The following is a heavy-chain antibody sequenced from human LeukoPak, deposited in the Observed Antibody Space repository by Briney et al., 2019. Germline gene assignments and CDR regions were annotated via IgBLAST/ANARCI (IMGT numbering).Heavy chain of an antibody. V-gene: IGHV4-34*01. D-gene: IGHD2-2*01. CDR2: INHSGNT. CDR1: GGSFSGHY. CDR3: ARGGLEYCSSASCYARFDP. Sequence: SETLSLTCAVYGGSFSGHYWSWIRQPPGKGLELIGEINHSGNTNYNPSLKSRVTISLDTSKNQLSLKLTSVTAADTAVYYCARGGLEYCSSASCYARFDPWGQGTLVTVSS. J-gene: IGHJ5*02.